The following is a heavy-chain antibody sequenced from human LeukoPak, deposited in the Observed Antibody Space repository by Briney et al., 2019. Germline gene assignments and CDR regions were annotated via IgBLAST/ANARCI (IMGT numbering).Heavy chain of an antibody. V-gene: IGHV3-23*01. CDR2: ISGSGGST. J-gene: IGHJ4*02. D-gene: IGHD4-11*01. CDR3: AGSNYVGYFDY. Sequence: GGSLRLSCAASGFTFDDYAMSWVRQAPGKGLEWVSAISGSGGSTYYADSVKGRFTISRDNSKNTLYLQMNSLRAEDTAVYYCAGSNYVGYFDYWGQGTLVTVSS. CDR1: GFTFDDYA.